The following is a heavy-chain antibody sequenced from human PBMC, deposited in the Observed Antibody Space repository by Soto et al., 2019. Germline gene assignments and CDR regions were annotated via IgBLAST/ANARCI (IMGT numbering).Heavy chain of an antibody. CDR2: ITSNGGNT. CDR1: GFTFSSYA. Sequence: EVRLVESGGGLVQPGGSLRLSCAASGFTFSSYAMHWVRQAPGKGLEYVSVITSNGGNTDYASSVKGRFTISRDNSKNTRYLQMGSLRAEDMAVYYCARRIPFGYGMDVWGQGTTVTVSS. D-gene: IGHD2-21*01. V-gene: IGHV3-64*01. CDR3: ARRIPFGYGMDV. J-gene: IGHJ6*02.